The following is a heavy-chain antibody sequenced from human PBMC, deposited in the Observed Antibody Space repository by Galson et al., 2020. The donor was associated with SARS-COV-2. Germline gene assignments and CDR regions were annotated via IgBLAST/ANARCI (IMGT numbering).Heavy chain of an antibody. CDR1: GYTFTSYG. V-gene: IGHV1-18*01. J-gene: IGHJ4*02. Sequence: ASVKVSCKASGYTFTSYGISWVRQAPGQGLEWMGWISAYTGNTNYAQKLQGRVTMTTDTSTSTAYMELRSLRSDDTAVYYCARDRTFGYSSGSPDYWGQGTLVTVSS. CDR2: ISAYTGNT. CDR3: ARDRTFGYSSGSPDY. D-gene: IGHD6-19*01.